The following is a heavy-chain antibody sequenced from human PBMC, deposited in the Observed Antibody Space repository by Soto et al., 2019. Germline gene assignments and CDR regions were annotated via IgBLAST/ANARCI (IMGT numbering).Heavy chain of an antibody. V-gene: IGHV4-31*03. J-gene: IGHJ4*02. CDR2: IYYSGST. CDR1: GDSISSGGYY. Sequence: PSETLSLTCTVSGDSISSGGYYWSWIRQHPGKGLEWIGYIYYSGSTYYNPSLKSRVTISVDTSKNQFSLKLSSVTAADTAVYYCARGCYNYYYFDYWGQGTLVTVSS. CDR3: ARGCYNYYYFDY. D-gene: IGHD5-12*01.